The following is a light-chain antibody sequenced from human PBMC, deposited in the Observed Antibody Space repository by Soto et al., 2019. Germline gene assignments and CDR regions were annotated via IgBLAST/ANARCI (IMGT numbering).Light chain of an antibody. CDR1: QSLLYSSTNKNN. V-gene: IGKV4-1*01. CDR3: QHYYAAPVT. CDR2: WAS. Sequence: DIVMTQSPDSLAVSLGERATINCKSSQSLLYSSTNKNNLAWYQQKPGQPPKLLIYWASTRESRVPDRFSGSGSGTDFTLTISSLQAEDVAVYYCQHYYAAPVTFGQWTRLEMK. J-gene: IGKJ5*01.